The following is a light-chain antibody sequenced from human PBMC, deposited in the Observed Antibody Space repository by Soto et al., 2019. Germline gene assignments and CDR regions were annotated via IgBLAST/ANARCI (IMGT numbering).Light chain of an antibody. Sequence: DVVMTQSPLSLSVTLGQSASISCRSTQSLLYSDGDTYLNWYHQRPGQSPRRLIHKVSKRDSGVTDRISGSGSGSDFTLEISRVEAEDVVTYYCLPATHWPWTFGQGTKVDI. V-gene: IGKV2-30*01. CDR2: KVS. CDR1: QSLLYSDGDTY. CDR3: LPATHWPWT. J-gene: IGKJ1*01.